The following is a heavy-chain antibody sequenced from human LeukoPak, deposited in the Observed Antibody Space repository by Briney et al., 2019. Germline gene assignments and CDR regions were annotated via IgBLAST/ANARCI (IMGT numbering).Heavy chain of an antibody. V-gene: IGHV3-53*05. J-gene: IGHJ4*02. CDR3: ARSQRSSSGHDY. CDR2: IYSGGST. CDR1: GLIVSSNY. D-gene: IGHD6-6*01. Sequence: PGGSLRLSCAASGLIVSSNYMSWVRQAPGKGLEWVSVIYSGGSTYYADSVKGRFTISRDNSKNTLYLQMNSLRAEDTAVYYCARSQRSSSGHDYWGQGTLVTVSS.